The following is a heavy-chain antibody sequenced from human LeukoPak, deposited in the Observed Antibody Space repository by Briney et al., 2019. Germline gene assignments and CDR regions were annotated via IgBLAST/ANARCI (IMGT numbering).Heavy chain of an antibody. V-gene: IGHV4-30-4*08. J-gene: IGHJ4*02. CDR1: GGSISSGDYY. Sequence: SQTLSLTCTVSGGSISSGDYYWSWIRQPPGKGLEWIGYIYYSGSTYYNPSLKSRVTISVDTSKNQFSLKLSSVTAADTAVYYCARHGMMGRYTSSWYYFDYWGQGTLVTVSS. CDR3: ARHGMMGRYTSSWYYFDY. CDR2: IYYSGST. D-gene: IGHD6-13*01.